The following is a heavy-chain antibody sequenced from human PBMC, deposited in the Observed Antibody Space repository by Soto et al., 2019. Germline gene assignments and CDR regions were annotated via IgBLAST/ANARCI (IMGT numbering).Heavy chain of an antibody. CDR3: ARDEWRYCSGGSCHRMDY. Sequence: QVQLVESGGGVVQPGRSLRLSCAASGFTFSSYGMHWVRQAPGKGLEWVAVIWYDGSNKYYADSVKGRFTISRDNSKNTLYLQMNSLRAEDTAVYYCARDEWRYCSGGSCHRMDYWGQGTLVTVPS. CDR1: GFTFSSYG. CDR2: IWYDGSNK. J-gene: IGHJ4*02. V-gene: IGHV3-33*01. D-gene: IGHD2-15*01.